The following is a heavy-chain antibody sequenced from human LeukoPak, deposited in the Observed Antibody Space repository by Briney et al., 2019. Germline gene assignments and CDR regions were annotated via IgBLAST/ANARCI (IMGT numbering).Heavy chain of an antibody. J-gene: IGHJ1*01. D-gene: IGHD2-2*01. CDR2: IYYSGST. Sequence: SETLSLTCTVSGGSISSFYWGWIRQPPGKGLEWIGSIYYSGSTYYNPSLKSRVTISVDTSKNQFSLKLSSVTAADTAVYYCARHLKIVVVPAAIQHWGQGTLVTVSS. CDR3: ARHLKIVVVPAAIQH. CDR1: GGSISSFY. V-gene: IGHV4-39*01.